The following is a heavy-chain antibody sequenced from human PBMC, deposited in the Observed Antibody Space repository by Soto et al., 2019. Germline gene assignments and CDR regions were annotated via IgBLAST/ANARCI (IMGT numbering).Heavy chain of an antibody. D-gene: IGHD3-3*01. CDR1: GFTFSSYS. CDR3: ARGHSGTYYDFWSGYAAWDYYYYYGMDV. V-gene: IGHV3-21*01. Sequence: GGSLRLSCAASGFTFSSYSMNWVRQAPGKGLEWVSSISSSSSYIYYADSVKGRFTISRDNAKNSLYLQMNSLRAEDAAVYYCARGHSGTYYDFWSGYAAWDYYYYYGMDVWGQGTTVTVSS. CDR2: ISSSSSYI. J-gene: IGHJ6*02.